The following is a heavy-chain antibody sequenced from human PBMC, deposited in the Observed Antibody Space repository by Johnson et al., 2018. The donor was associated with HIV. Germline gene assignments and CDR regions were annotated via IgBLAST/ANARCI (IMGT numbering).Heavy chain of an antibody. CDR1: GFTFGDYG. V-gene: IGHV3-30*02. Sequence: QVQLVESGGGVVRPGGSLRLSCATSGFTFGDYGVSWIRQVPGKGLEWVAFIRYDGSNKYYADSVRGRFTTSRDNAKNTLYLQVKSLRPEDTAVYYCAREGVVFYDSSGSLAFDIWGQGTMVTVSS. D-gene: IGHD3-22*01. CDR2: IRYDGSNK. CDR3: AREGVVFYDSSGSLAFDI. J-gene: IGHJ3*02.